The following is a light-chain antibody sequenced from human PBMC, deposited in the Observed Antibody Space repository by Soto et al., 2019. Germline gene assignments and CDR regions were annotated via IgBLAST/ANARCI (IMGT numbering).Light chain of an antibody. Sequence: ALAQPASVSGSPGQSITISCTGTSRDVGGYNYVSWYQQYPGKAPKLMIYGVTNRPSGVSNRFSGSKTGNTASLTISGLQAEDEAYYYCFSHRRGDSHVFGTGTKVTVL. J-gene: IGLJ1*01. V-gene: IGLV2-14*01. CDR2: GVT. CDR1: SRDVGGYNY. CDR3: FSHRRGDSHV.